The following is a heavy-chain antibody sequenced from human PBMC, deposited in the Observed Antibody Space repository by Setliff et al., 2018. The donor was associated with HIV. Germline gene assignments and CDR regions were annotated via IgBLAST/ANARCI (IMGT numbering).Heavy chain of an antibody. CDR1: GGSFSGYY. J-gene: IGHJ5*02. Sequence: SETLSLTCAVYGGSFSGYYWSWIRQPPGKGLEWIGEINHSGSTNYNPSLKSRVTISVDTSKNQFSLKLSSVTAADTAVHYCARGQGLLLWFGELPRDNWFDPWGQGTLVTVSS. CDR2: INHSGST. CDR3: ARGQGLLLWFGELPRDNWFDP. V-gene: IGHV4-34*01. D-gene: IGHD3-10*01.